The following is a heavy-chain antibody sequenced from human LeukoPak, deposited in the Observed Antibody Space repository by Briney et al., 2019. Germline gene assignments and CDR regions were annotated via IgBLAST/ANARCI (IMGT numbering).Heavy chain of an antibody. CDR3: ARGQDYFDSEYYFDY. V-gene: IGHV4-30-4*02. J-gene: IGHJ4*02. CDR2: IYYSGST. Sequence: SETLSLTCTVSGGSINSGDYFWSWIRQPPGKGLEWIGYIYYSGSTYYNPSLKSRVTVSVDTSKNQFPLKLSSVTAADTAVYYCARGQDYFDSEYYFDYWGQGTLVTVSS. D-gene: IGHD3-22*01. CDR1: GGSINSGDYF.